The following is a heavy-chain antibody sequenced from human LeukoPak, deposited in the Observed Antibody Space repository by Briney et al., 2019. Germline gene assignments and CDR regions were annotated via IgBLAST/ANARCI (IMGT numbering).Heavy chain of an antibody. D-gene: IGHD6-19*01. J-gene: IGHJ4*02. V-gene: IGHV4-34*01. CDR1: GGSFSGYY. CDR2: INHSGST. CDR3: ASSSGWYRC. Sequence: SETLSLTCAVYGGSFSGYYWSWIRQPPGRGLEWIGEINHSGSTNYNPSLKSRVTISVDTSKNQFSLKLSSVTAADTAVYYCASSSGWYRCWGQGTLVTVSS.